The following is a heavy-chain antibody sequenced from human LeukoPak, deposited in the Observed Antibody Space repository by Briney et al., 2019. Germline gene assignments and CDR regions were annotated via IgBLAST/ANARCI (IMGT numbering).Heavy chain of an antibody. Sequence: PGGSLRLSCAASGFTFSSYEMNWVRQAPGKGLEWVSYISSSGSTIYYADSVKGRFTISRDNAKNSLYLQMNSLRAEDTAVYYCARVGLSVATIITSWSDPWGQGTLVTVSS. CDR2: ISSSGSTI. V-gene: IGHV3-48*03. CDR3: ARVGLSVATIITSWSDP. CDR1: GFTFSSYE. J-gene: IGHJ5*02. D-gene: IGHD5-12*01.